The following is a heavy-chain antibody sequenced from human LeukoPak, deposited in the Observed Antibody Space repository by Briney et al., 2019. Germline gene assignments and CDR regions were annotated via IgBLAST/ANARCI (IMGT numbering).Heavy chain of an antibody. J-gene: IGHJ4*02. CDR3: AREGIAAAAILFDY. Sequence: ASVKVSYKASGYTFTTYYMHWVRQAPGQGLEWMGIINPSGGSTSYAQKFQGRVTMTRDMSTSTVYMELSSLRSEDTAVYYCAREGIAAAAILFDYWGQGTLVTVSS. CDR1: GYTFTTYY. V-gene: IGHV1-46*01. CDR2: INPSGGST. D-gene: IGHD6-13*01.